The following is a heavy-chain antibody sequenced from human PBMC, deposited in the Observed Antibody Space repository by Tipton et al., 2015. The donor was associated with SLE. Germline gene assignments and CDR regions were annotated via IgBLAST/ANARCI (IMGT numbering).Heavy chain of an antibody. V-gene: IGHV4-34*01. CDR1: GGSFSGYY. CDR3: ARARRTTSSHFDY. J-gene: IGHJ4*02. CDR2: INHGGST. Sequence: TLSLTCAVYGGSFSGYYWNWIRQPPGKGLEWIGEINHGGSTNYNPSLKSRVTISEDTSKNQFSLKLTSVTAADTAIYYCARARRTTSSHFDYWGQGTLVTVSS. D-gene: IGHD1-14*01.